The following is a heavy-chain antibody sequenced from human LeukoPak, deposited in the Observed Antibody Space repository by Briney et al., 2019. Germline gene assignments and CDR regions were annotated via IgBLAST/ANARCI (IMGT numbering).Heavy chain of an antibody. J-gene: IGHJ5*02. CDR1: GGSISSGGYY. CDR3: ARGYYDFWSGYYRYNWFDP. CDR2: INHSGST. V-gene: IGHV4-39*07. Sequence: PSETLSLTCTVSGGSISSGGYYWSWIRQPPGKGLEWIGEINHSGSTNYNPSLKSRVTISVDTSKNQFSLKLSSVTAADTAVYYCARGYYDFWSGYYRYNWFDPWGQGTLVTVSS. D-gene: IGHD3-3*01.